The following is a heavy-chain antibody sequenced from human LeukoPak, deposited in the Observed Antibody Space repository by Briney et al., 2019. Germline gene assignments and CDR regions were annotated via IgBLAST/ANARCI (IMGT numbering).Heavy chain of an antibody. CDR2: IYSDGST. J-gene: IGHJ4*02. CDR1: GLTLKNFA. CDR3: ARGSTSDSSGYLGDY. D-gene: IGHD3-22*01. V-gene: IGHV3-66*01. Sequence: GGSLRLSCAASGLTLKNFAMSWVRQAPGKGLEWVTVIYSDGSTYYADSVKGRFTISRDNSKNTLYLQMNSLRVEDTAVYYCARGSTSDSSGYLGDYWGQGTLVTVSS.